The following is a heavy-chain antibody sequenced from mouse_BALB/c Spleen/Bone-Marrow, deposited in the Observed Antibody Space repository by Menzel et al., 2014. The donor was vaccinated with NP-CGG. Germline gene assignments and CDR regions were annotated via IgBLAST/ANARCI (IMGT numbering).Heavy chain of an antibody. CDR2: IRWDDNK. V-gene: IGHV8-5*01. D-gene: IGHD2-14*01. CDR3: ARRAHYRYAWFAY. CDR1: GFSLSTSGMG. Sequence: QVTLKVSGPGILQPSQTLSLTCSFSGFSLSTSGMGVGWIRQPSGEGLEWLADIRWDDNKYYNPSLKSRLTISKDTSSNQVFLKITSVDTADTATYYCARRAHYRYAWFAYWGQGTLVTVSA. J-gene: IGHJ3*01.